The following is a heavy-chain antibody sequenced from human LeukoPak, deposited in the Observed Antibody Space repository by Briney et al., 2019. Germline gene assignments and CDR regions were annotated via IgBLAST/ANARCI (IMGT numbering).Heavy chain of an antibody. Sequence: QPGGSLRLSCAASGFTFSTYWMTWARQAPGKGLEWVACIKQDGSETYYVDSVKGRFIISRDNAKNSLYLQMNSLRTEDTAVYYCARGSGDRPRAVGYYFDYWGQGTLVTVSS. D-gene: IGHD7-27*01. J-gene: IGHJ4*02. CDR2: IKQDGSET. V-gene: IGHV3-7*01. CDR3: ARGSGDRPRAVGYYFDY. CDR1: GFTFSTYW.